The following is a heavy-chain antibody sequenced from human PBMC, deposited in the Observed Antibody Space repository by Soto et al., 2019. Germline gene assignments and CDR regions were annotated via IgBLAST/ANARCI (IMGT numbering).Heavy chain of an antibody. V-gene: IGHV3-9*01. CDR3: AKAPYYYDSGCYWHPFDD. CDR2: ISWNSGRI. CDR1: GFTFEDYA. J-gene: IGHJ4*02. D-gene: IGHD3-22*01. Sequence: EVQLVESGGGLVQPGRSLRLSCEASGFTFEDYAMHWGRQAPGKGPEWVSGISWNSGRIGYADSVKGRFTVSRDNAKNSLYLQMSSLRAEDTALYYCAKAPYYYDSGCYWHPFDDWGQGTLVAVSS.